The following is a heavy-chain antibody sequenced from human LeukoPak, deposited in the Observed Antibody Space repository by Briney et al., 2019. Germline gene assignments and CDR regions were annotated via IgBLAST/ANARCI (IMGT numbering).Heavy chain of an antibody. CDR2: IYYSGST. CDR1: GGSISSSSYY. Sequence: SETLSLTCTVSGGSISSSSYYWGWIRQPPGKGLEWIGSIYYSGSTNYNPSLKSRVTMSVDTSKNQFSLKLSSVTAADTAVYYCARDRSGYEYYFDYWAREPWSPSPQ. V-gene: IGHV4-39*07. CDR3: ARDRSGYEYYFDY. J-gene: IGHJ4*02. D-gene: IGHD5-12*01.